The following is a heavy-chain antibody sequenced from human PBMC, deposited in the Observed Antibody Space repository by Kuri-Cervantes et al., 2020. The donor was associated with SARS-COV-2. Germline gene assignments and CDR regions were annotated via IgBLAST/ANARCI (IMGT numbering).Heavy chain of an antibody. CDR3: ARDIGMATNRGLDY. D-gene: IGHD5-24*01. J-gene: IGHJ4*02. Sequence: GGSLRLSCAASGFTFSSYGMHWVRQAPGKGLEWVAVLSYDGSNKYYADSVKGRFTISRDNSKNTLYLQMNSLRAEDTAVYYCARDIGMATNRGLDYWGQGTLVTVSS. CDR2: LSYDGSNK. CDR1: GFTFSSYG. V-gene: IGHV3-30*03.